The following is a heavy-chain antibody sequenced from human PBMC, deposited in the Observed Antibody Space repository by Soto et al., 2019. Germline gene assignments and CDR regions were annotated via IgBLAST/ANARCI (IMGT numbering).Heavy chain of an antibody. CDR1: GYGFTTYG. D-gene: IGHD1-1*01. CDR3: ARGRYGDY. CDR2: ISAHNGNT. Sequence: QVHLVQSGAEVKKPGASVKVSCKGSGYGFTTYGITWVRQAPGQGLEWMAWISAHNGNTNYAQKLQGRVTVTRDTSPSTAYMELRSRRSDDTVVYYCARGRYGDYWGQGALVTVSS. V-gene: IGHV1-18*01. J-gene: IGHJ4*02.